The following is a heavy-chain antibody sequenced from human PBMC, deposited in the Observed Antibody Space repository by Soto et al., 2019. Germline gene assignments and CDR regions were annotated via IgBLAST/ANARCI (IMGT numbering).Heavy chain of an antibody. V-gene: IGHV3-23*01. Sequence: SGGSRRRSWAASGFTFSSYGMSGVREAPGKGLEWVSAISGSGGSTYYADSVKGRFTISRDNSKNTLYLQMNSLRAEDTAVYYCAKTVRVGATTYYYYGMDVWGQGTTVTVSS. J-gene: IGHJ6*02. CDR3: AKTVRVGATTYYYYGMDV. D-gene: IGHD1-26*01. CDR1: GFTFSSYG. CDR2: ISGSGGST.